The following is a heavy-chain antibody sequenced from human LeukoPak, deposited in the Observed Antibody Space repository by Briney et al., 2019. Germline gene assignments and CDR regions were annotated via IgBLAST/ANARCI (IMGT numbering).Heavy chain of an antibody. J-gene: IGHJ5*02. V-gene: IGHV4-4*02. D-gene: IGHD6-13*01. CDR3: ARAYSSSWYYNWFDP. CDR2: IYHSGST. Sequence: SGTLSLTCAVSGGSISSSNWWGWIRQPPGKGLEWIGEIYHSGSTNYNPSLKSRVTISVDTSKNQFSLKLRSVTAADTAMYYCARAYSSSWYYNWFDPWGQGTLVTVSS. CDR1: GGSISSSNW.